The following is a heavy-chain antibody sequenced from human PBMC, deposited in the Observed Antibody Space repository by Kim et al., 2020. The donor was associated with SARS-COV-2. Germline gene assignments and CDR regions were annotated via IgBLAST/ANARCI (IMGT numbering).Heavy chain of an antibody. CDR1: GFTFSSYG. CDR2: ISSDGRNQ. J-gene: IGHJ4*02. D-gene: IGHD3-22*01. CDR3: TRGPASRDYYDTGGYDPDFDY. V-gene: IGHV3-30*03. Sequence: LSLTCAASGFTFSSYGMHWVRQAPGKGLEWVASISSDGRNQFYADSVNGRFPVSRDNSKNTLYLQMNSLRNEDTAVYYCTRGPASRDYYDTGGYDPDFDYWGQGTLVTVSS.